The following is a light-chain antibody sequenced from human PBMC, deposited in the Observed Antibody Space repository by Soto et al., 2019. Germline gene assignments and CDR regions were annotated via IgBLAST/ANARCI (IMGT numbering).Light chain of an antibody. Sequence: EIVLTQPPGTLSLSPGERATLSCRASQSVSSSYLAWYQQKPGQAPRLLIYGASSRATGIPDRFSGSGSGTDFTLTISRLEPEVFAVYYCQQYGSSPTVTFCGGTRVDIK. V-gene: IGKV3-20*01. CDR1: QSVSSSY. CDR3: QQYGSSPTVT. CDR2: GAS. J-gene: IGKJ4*01.